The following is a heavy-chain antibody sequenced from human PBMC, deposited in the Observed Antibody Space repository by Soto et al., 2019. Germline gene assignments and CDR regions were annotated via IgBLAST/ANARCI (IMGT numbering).Heavy chain of an antibody. CDR2: ISSSGTTI. Sequence: EVQLVESGGILIQPGGSLRLSCAASGFAFSRYGMNWVRQAPGKGLEWISYISSSGTTIFYADSVKGRFTVSRDNAKNSLYLQMYSLRDEDTAVYYCSRDGTDCATGVCYFQHWGQGTLVTVSS. V-gene: IGHV3-48*02. D-gene: IGHD2-8*01. J-gene: IGHJ1*01. CDR3: SRDGTDCATGVCYFQH. CDR1: GFAFSRYG.